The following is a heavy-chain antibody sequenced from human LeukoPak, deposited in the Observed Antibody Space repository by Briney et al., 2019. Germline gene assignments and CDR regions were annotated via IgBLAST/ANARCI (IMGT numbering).Heavy chain of an antibody. Sequence: SETLSLTCAVYGGSFSGYYWSWIRQPPGKGLEWIGEVNHSGSTNYNPSLKSRVTISVDTSKNQFSLKLSSVTAADTAVYYCARHRWWLDVWGKGTTVTISS. CDR3: ARHRWWLDV. J-gene: IGHJ6*04. CDR2: VNHSGST. V-gene: IGHV4-34*01. D-gene: IGHD2-15*01. CDR1: GGSFSGYY.